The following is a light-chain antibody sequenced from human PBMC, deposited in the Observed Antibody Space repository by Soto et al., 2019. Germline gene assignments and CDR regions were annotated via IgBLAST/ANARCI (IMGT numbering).Light chain of an antibody. CDR2: DVS. CDR3: SSYTRSSTRV. J-gene: IGLJ2*01. V-gene: IGLV2-14*01. CDR1: SSDVGGYNY. Sequence: QSALTQPASVSGSPGQSITIACTGTSSDVGGYNYVSWYQQHPGKAPKLMIYDVSNRPSGVSNRFPGSKSVNTASLTISGLQAEDEADYYCSSYTRSSTRVFGGGTKLTVL.